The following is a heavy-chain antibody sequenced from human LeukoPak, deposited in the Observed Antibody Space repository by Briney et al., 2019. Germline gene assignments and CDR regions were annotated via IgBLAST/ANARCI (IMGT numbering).Heavy chain of an antibody. D-gene: IGHD5-12*01. Sequence: GGSLRLSCAASGFTFSRYGMTWIRQAPGKGLEWVSAISGSGGSTYYADSVKGRFTISRDNSKNTLYLQMNSLRAEDTAVYYCAKDLVVATIRFASTFDYWGQGTLVTVSS. CDR2: ISGSGGST. V-gene: IGHV3-23*01. CDR1: GFTFSRYG. J-gene: IGHJ4*02. CDR3: AKDLVVATIRFASTFDY.